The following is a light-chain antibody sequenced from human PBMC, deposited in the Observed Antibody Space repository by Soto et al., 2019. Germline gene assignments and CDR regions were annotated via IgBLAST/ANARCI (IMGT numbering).Light chain of an antibody. CDR3: QQSYTLPLT. Sequence: EIVLTQSPATLSLSPGERATLSCRASQSVSSYLAWYQQKPGQAPRLLIYDASNRATGIPARFSGSGSGTDFTLTISRLEPEDFATYFCQQSYTLPLTFGGGTKVDIK. V-gene: IGKV3-11*01. CDR1: QSVSSY. J-gene: IGKJ4*01. CDR2: DAS.